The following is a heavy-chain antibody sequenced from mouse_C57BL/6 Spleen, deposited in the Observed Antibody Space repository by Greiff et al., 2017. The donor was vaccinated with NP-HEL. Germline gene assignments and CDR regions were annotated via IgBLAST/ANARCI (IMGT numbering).Heavy chain of an antibody. Sequence: VQLQQSGAELVKPGASVKLSCKASGYTFTEYTIHWVKQRSGQGLEWIGWFYPGSGSIKYNEKFKDKATLTADKSSSTVYMELSRLTSEDSAVYFGARHEGRRDGYYGYAMDYWGQGTSVTVSS. CDR3: ARHEGRRDGYYGYAMDY. CDR2: FYPGSGSI. J-gene: IGHJ4*01. CDR1: GYTFTEYT. V-gene: IGHV1-62-2*01. D-gene: IGHD2-3*01.